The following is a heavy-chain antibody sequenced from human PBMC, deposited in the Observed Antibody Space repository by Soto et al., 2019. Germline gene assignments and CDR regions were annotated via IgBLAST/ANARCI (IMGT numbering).Heavy chain of an antibody. D-gene: IGHD2-2*02. CDR3: ARASIVVVPADILSYYYGMDV. J-gene: IGHJ6*02. CDR2: INHSGST. Sequence: SETLSLTCAVYGGSFSGYYWSWIRQPPGKGLEWIGEINHSGSTNYNPSLKSRVTISVDTSKNQFSLKLSSVTAADTAVYYCARASIVVVPADILSYYYGMDVWGQGTTVTVSS. CDR1: GGSFSGYY. V-gene: IGHV4-34*01.